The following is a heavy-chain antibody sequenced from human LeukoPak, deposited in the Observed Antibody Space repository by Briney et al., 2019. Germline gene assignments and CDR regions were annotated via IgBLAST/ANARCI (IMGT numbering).Heavy chain of an antibody. D-gene: IGHD1-14*01. V-gene: IGHV3-23*01. J-gene: IGHJ4*01. CDR2: INGGGSGS. CDR1: GFTFSNYA. CDR3: AKRCITTSDPWVEDD. Sequence: PGGSLRLSCAASGFTFSNYAMTWVRQAPGKGLEWVSSINGGGSGSYYADSVKGRFTISRDNSKNTLYLQMNSLRAEDTALYYCAKRCITTSDPWVEDDWGQGTLVAVSS.